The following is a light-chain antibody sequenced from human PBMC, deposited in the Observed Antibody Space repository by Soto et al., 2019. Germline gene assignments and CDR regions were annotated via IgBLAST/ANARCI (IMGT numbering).Light chain of an antibody. J-gene: IGLJ1*01. CDR1: SSDVGSYNY. CDR3: SSYTSSSTL. V-gene: IGLV2-14*01. Sequence: QSALTQPASVSGSPGQTITISCTGTSSDVGSYNYVSWYQQHPRKAPKLMIYEVSDRPSGISSRFSGSKSGNTASLTISGLQTEDEAHYYCSSYTSSSTLFGTGTKLTVL. CDR2: EVS.